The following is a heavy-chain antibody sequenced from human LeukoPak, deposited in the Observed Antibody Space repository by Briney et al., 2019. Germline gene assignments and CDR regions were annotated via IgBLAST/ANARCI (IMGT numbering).Heavy chain of an antibody. Sequence: ASVKVSCKASGYTLTSYAMHWVRQAPGQRLEWMGWINAGNGNTKYSQKFQGRVTITRDTSASTAYMELSSLRSEDTAVYYCARRAGEEGFDYWGQGTLVTVSS. CDR3: ARRAGEEGFDY. D-gene: IGHD3-16*01. V-gene: IGHV1-3*01. J-gene: IGHJ4*02. CDR1: GYTLTSYA. CDR2: INAGNGNT.